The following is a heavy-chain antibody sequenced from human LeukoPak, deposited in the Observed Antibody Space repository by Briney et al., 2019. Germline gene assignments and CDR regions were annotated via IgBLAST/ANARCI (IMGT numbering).Heavy chain of an antibody. J-gene: IGHJ4*02. D-gene: IGHD3-22*01. CDR3: ARGTRYDSSGYYSQDLDY. V-gene: IGHV3-30*03. CDR2: ISYDGSKQ. CDR1: GFTFRSYG. Sequence: KAGRSLRLSCAASGFTFRSYGMHWVRQAPGKGLDWMAVISYDGSKQYYAASVKGRFTISRDNSENTLYLQMNSLRAEDTAVYYCARGTRYDSSGYYSQDLDYWGQGTLVTVSS.